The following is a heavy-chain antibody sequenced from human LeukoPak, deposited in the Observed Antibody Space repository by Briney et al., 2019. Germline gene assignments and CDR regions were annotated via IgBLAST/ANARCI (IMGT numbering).Heavy chain of an antibody. CDR1: GGSISSYY. CDR3: AGRRDGYNRDY. Sequence: SETLSLTCTVSGGSISSYYWSWIRQPPGEGLEWIGYIYYSGSTNHNPSLESRVTISVDTSKNQFSLKLSSVTAADTAVYYCAGRRDGYNRDYWGQGTLVTVSS. J-gene: IGHJ4*02. V-gene: IGHV4-59*01. CDR2: IYYSGST. D-gene: IGHD5-24*01.